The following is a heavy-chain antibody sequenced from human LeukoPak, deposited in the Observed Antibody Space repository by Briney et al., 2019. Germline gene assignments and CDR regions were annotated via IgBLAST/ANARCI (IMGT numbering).Heavy chain of an antibody. CDR1: GYTFTGYY. CDR2: INPNSGGT. Sequence: GASVKVSCKASGYTFTGYYMHWVRQAPGQGLEWMGWINPNSGGTNYAQKFQGRVTMTRDTSISTAYMELSRLRSDDTAVYYCARGGGGIVVVPAAGLDYWGQGTLVTVSS. D-gene: IGHD2-2*01. J-gene: IGHJ4*02. V-gene: IGHV1-2*02. CDR3: ARGGGGIVVVPAAGLDY.